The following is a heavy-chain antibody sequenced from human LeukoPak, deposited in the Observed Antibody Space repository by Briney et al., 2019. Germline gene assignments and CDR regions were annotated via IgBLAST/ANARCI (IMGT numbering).Heavy chain of an antibody. CDR1: GYSISSGYY. J-gene: IGHJ4*02. Sequence: SETLSLTCAVSGYSISSGYYWGWIRQPPGKGLEWIGSIYHSGSTYYNPSLKSRVTISVDTSKNQFSLRLSSVTAADTAVYYCARYQEEDGYNAKTIDYWGQGTLVTVSS. V-gene: IGHV4-38-2*01. CDR3: ARYQEEDGYNAKTIDY. D-gene: IGHD5-24*01. CDR2: IYHSGST.